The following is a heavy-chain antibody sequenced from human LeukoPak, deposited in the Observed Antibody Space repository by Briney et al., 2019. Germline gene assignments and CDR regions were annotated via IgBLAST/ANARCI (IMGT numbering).Heavy chain of an antibody. CDR3: ARLLYCSGGSCRSY. CDR1: GGSISSYY. V-gene: IGHV4-59*01. Sequence: SETLSLTCTVSGGSISSYYWSWIRQPPGKGLEWIGYIYYSGSTNYNPSLKSRVTISIDTSKNQFSLKLNSVTAADTAVYYCARLLYCSGGSCRSYWGQGTLVTVSS. J-gene: IGHJ4*02. D-gene: IGHD2-15*01. CDR2: IYYSGST.